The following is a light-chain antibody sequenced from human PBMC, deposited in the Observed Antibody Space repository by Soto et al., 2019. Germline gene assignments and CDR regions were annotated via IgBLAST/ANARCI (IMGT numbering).Light chain of an antibody. CDR2: DVS. Sequence: QSVLTQPASVSGSPGQSITISCTETSSDFGGYNYVSWYQQHPGKAPKLMIYDVSNRPSGVSNRFSGSKSGNTASLTISGLQAEDEADYYCSSYASSSTFYVFGTGTKVTVL. CDR3: SSYASSSTFYV. J-gene: IGLJ1*01. CDR1: SSDFGGYNY. V-gene: IGLV2-14*01.